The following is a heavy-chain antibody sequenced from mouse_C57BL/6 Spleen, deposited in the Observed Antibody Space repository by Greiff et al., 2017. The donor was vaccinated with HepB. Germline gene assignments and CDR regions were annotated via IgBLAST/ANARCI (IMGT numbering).Heavy chain of an antibody. V-gene: IGHV5-17*01. CDR1: GFTFSDYG. CDR3: ASSYYYAMDY. J-gene: IGHJ4*01. Sequence: EVKVVESGGGLVKPGGSLKLSCAASGFTFSDYGMHWVRQAPEKGLEWVAYISSGSSTIYYADTVKGRFTISRDNAKNTLFLQMTSLRSEDTAMYYCASSYYYAMDYWGQGTSVTVSS. CDR2: ISSGSSTI.